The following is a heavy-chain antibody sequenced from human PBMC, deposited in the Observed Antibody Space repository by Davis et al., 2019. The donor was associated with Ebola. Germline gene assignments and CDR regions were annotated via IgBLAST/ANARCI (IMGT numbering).Heavy chain of an antibody. D-gene: IGHD5-12*01. CDR2: IYYSGST. J-gene: IGHJ3*02. CDR1: GGSISSGGYS. Sequence: PSETLSLTCTVSGGSISSGGYSWSWIRQHPGKGLEWIGYIYYSGSTYYNPSLKSRVTISVDTSKNQFSLKLSSVTAADTAVYYCARFILVATIRAFDIWGQGTMVTVSS. CDR3: ARFILVATIRAFDI. V-gene: IGHV4-61*08.